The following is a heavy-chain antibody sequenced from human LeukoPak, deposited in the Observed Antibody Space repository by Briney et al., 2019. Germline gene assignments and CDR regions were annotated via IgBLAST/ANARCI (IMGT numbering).Heavy chain of an antibody. Sequence: GGSLRLSCAASGFTFSSYGMHWVRQAPGKGLEWVVVIWYDGSNKYYADSVKGRFTISRDNSKNTLYLQMNSLRAEDTAVYYCARGQLGLHYFDYWGQGTLVTVSS. V-gene: IGHV3-33*01. CDR2: IWYDGSNK. D-gene: IGHD6-13*01. CDR3: ARGQLGLHYFDY. J-gene: IGHJ4*02. CDR1: GFTFSSYG.